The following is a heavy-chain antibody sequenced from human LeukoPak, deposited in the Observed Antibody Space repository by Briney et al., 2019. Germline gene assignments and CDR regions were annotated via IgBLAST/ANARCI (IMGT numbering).Heavy chain of an antibody. CDR1: GGSFSGYY. Sequence: SETLSLTCAVYGGSFSGYYWSWIRQPPGKGLEWIGEINHSGSTNYNPSLKSRVTISVDTSKNQFSLKLSSVTAADTAVYYCARDVDTSVGYDYWGQGTLVTVSS. D-gene: IGHD5-18*01. V-gene: IGHV4-34*01. CDR2: INHSGST. J-gene: IGHJ4*02. CDR3: ARDVDTSVGYDY.